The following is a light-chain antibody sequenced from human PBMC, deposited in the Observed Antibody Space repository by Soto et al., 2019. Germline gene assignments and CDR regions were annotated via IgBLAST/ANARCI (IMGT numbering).Light chain of an antibody. CDR2: DAS. V-gene: IGKV3-11*01. CDR3: QQRSNWPLT. Sequence: EIVLTQSPATLSLSPGEGATFSCRASQSVSSYLAWYQQKPGQAPRLLIYDASNRATGIPARFSGSGSGTDFTLTISSLEPEDFAVYYCQQRSNWPLTFGGGTKVDIK. CDR1: QSVSSY. J-gene: IGKJ4*01.